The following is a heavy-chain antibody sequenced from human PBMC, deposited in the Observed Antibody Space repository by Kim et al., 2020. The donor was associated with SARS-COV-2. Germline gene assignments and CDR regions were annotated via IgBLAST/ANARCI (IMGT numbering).Heavy chain of an antibody. V-gene: IGHV4-61*01. D-gene: IGHD6-13*01. J-gene: IGHJ4*02. CDR1: GGSVSSGSYY. Sequence: SETLSLTCTVSGGSVSSGSYYWSWIRQPPGKGLEWIGYIYYSGSTNYNPSLKSRVTISVDTSKNQFSLKLSSVTAADTAVYYCARGEQQLHFDYWGQGTLVTVSS. CDR3: ARGEQQLHFDY. CDR2: IYYSGST.